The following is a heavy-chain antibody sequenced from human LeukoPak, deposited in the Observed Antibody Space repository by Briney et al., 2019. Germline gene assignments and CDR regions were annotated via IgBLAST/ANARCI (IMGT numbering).Heavy chain of an antibody. Sequence: GGSLRLSCAASGFTFSSYAMSWVRQAPGKGLEWVSAISGSGGSTYYADSVKGRFTISRDNAKNSLYLQMNSLRAEDTAVYYCARDARGGSYVDYWGQGTLVTVSS. CDR1: GFTFSSYA. V-gene: IGHV3-23*01. CDR2: ISGSGGST. CDR3: ARDARGGSYVDY. D-gene: IGHD1-26*01. J-gene: IGHJ4*02.